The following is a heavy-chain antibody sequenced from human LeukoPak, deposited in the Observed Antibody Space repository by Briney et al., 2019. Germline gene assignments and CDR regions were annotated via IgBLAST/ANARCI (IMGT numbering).Heavy chain of an antibody. CDR2: ISTDKADT. D-gene: IGHD2-21*02. Sequence: GASVKVSCKASGYTFTKYGLTWVRQVPGQGLEWMGWISTDKADTYYAQSYQGRVTMTIDTSTSTAYMELRSLTSDDTAVYYCVRDCASDCSIKGHYFFDLWGRRTLVTVSS. CDR3: VRDCASDCSIKGHYFFDL. J-gene: IGHJ2*01. V-gene: IGHV1-18*01. CDR1: GYTFTKYG.